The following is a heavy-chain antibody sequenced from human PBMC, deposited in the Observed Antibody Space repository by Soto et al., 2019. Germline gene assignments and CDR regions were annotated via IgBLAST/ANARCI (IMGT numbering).Heavy chain of an antibody. CDR1: GYSFTSYW. V-gene: IGHV5-51*01. CDR2: IYPGDSDT. CDR3: ARRLLTTVTTGGAFDI. D-gene: IGHD4-17*01. J-gene: IGHJ3*02. Sequence: GESLKISCKGSGYSFTSYWIGWVRQMPGKGLEWMGIIYPGDSDTRYSPSFQGQVTISADKSISTAYLQWSSLKASDTAMYYCARRLLTTVTTGGAFDIWGQGTMVTVSS.